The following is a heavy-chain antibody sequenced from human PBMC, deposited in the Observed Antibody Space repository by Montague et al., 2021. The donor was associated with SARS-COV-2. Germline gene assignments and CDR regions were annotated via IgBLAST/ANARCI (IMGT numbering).Heavy chain of an antibody. D-gene: IGHD6-13*01. Sequence: CAISGDSVSRHSATWDWHRQSLSRGLEWLGRTYYRSMWKNDYARSVKSRIAINPDTSKNQFSLQLSSVTPEDTALYYCVRGIEAAGSYDYWGQGTLATVSS. CDR1: GDSVSRHSAT. CDR3: VRGIEAAGSYDY. V-gene: IGHV6-1*01. J-gene: IGHJ4*02. CDR2: TYYRSMWKN.